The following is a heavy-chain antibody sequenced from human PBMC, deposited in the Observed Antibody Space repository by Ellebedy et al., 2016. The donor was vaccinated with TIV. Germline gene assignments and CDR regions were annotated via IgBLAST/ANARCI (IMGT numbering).Heavy chain of an antibody. J-gene: IGHJ6*02. Sequence: GGSLRLXXAASGFTFSSYGMHWVRQAPGKGLEWVAVISYDGSNKYYADSVKGRFTISRDNSKNTLYLQMNSLRAEDTAVYYCAKDFHPPMKDIVVVPAAMEGSYYYYGMDVWGQGTTVTVSS. V-gene: IGHV3-30*18. CDR1: GFTFSSYG. CDR2: ISYDGSNK. CDR3: AKDFHPPMKDIVVVPAAMEGSYYYYGMDV. D-gene: IGHD2-2*01.